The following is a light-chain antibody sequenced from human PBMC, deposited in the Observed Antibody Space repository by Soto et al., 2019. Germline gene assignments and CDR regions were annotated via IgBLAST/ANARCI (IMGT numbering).Light chain of an antibody. J-gene: IGKJ4*01. CDR3: QQYNNWPLT. V-gene: IGKV3-15*01. CDR1: QSVSST. CDR2: GAS. Sequence: RVMAQSPATLSVSPGERATLSCRASQSVSSTLAWYQQKPGQAPWLLIYGASTRATGVPARFSGSGSGTEFTLTISSLQSEDFAVYYCQQYNNWPLTFGGGTKVDIK.